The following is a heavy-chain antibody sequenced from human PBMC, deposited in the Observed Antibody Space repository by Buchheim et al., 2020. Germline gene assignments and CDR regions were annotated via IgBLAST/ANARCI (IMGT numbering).Heavy chain of an antibody. CDR2: INPSGGST. CDR1: GYTFTSYY. J-gene: IGHJ2*01. Sequence: QVQLVQSGAEVKKPGASVKVSCKASGYTFTSYYMHWVRQAPGQGLEWMGIINPSGGSTSYAQKFQGRVTMTRDTSTSTVYMELSNLRSEDTAVYYCARDGKLLWFGESPYWYFDLWGRGTL. CDR3: ARDGKLLWFGESPYWYFDL. D-gene: IGHD3-10*01. V-gene: IGHV1-46*01.